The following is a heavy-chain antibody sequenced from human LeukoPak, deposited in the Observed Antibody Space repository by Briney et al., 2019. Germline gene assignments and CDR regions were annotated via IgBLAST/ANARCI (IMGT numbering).Heavy chain of an antibody. CDR1: GFTFSSYG. CDR2: IRYDGSNK. D-gene: IGHD3-3*01. CDR3: AKDRAVLRFLEWPTTHYYYYYMDV. J-gene: IGHJ6*03. V-gene: IGHV3-30*02. Sequence: GGSLRLSCAASGFTFSSYGMHWVRQAPGKGLEWVAFIRYDGSNKYYADSVKGRFTISRDNSENTLYLQMNSLRAEDTAVYYCAKDRAVLRFLEWPTTHYYYYYMDVWGKGTTVTVSS.